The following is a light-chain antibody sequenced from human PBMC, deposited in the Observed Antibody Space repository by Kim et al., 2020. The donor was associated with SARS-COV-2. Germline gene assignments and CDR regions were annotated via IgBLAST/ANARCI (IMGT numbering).Light chain of an antibody. CDR2: AAS. J-gene: IGKJ4*01. CDR3: QQYYSYPLT. Sequence: AIRTTQSPSSFSASTGDRVTITCRASQGISSYLAWYQQKPGKAPKLLIYAASTLQSGVPSRFSGSGSGTDFTLTISCLQSEDFATYYCQQYYSYPLTFGGGTKVDIK. V-gene: IGKV1-8*01. CDR1: QGISSY.